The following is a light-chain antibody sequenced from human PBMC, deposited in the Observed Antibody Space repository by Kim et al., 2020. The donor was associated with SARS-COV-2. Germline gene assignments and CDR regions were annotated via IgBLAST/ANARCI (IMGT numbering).Light chain of an antibody. CDR1: QSVNSD. Sequence: EIVMMQSPATLSVSPGERITLSCRASQSVNSDLAWYQQKPGQAPRLLIYGATTRATDIPVRFSGSGSGTEFTLTISSLQSEDFAIYYCQQYHGWPPRTFGQGTKVDIK. J-gene: IGKJ1*01. CDR3: QQYHGWPPRT. CDR2: GAT. V-gene: IGKV3-15*01.